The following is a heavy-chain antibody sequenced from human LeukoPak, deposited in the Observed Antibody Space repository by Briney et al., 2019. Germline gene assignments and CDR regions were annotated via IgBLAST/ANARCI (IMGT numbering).Heavy chain of an antibody. CDR2: ISGSGGST. D-gene: IGHD3-3*01. CDR1: GFTFSSYA. J-gene: IGHJ4*02. CDR3: AKGRTRTGVVISAFDY. Sequence: PGGSLRLSCAASGFTFSSYAMSWVRQAPRKGLEWVSAISGSGGSTYYADSVKGRFTISRDNSKNTLYLQMNSLRAEDTAVYYCAKGRTRTGVVISAFDYWGQGTLVTVSS. V-gene: IGHV3-23*01.